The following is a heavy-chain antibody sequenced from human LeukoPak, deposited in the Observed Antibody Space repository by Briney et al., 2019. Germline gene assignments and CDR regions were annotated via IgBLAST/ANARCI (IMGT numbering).Heavy chain of an antibody. V-gene: IGHV1-2*02. D-gene: IGHD3-22*01. J-gene: IGHJ4*02. Sequence: ASVKVSCKASGYTFTGYYMHWVRQAPGQGLEWMGWISPNSGGTNYAQKFQGRVTMTRDTSISTDYMELSRLRSDDTAVYYCARAANYYDSSGYSERFDYWGQGTLVTVSS. CDR3: ARAANYYDSSGYSERFDY. CDR2: ISPNSGGT. CDR1: GYTFTGYY.